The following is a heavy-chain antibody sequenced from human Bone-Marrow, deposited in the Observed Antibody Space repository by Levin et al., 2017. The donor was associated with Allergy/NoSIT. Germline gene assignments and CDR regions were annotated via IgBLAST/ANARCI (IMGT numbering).Heavy chain of an antibody. J-gene: IGHJ4*02. CDR3: ARTRRGYRSASGGLSHFDY. D-gene: IGHD5-18*01. V-gene: IGHV3-11*01. CDR2: ISPSGGTI. CDR1: GFTFSDSY. Sequence: PGGSLRLSCVASGFTFSDSYMSWIRQAPGKGLQWVSYISPSGGTIYYTDSVKGRFIISRDNAKRSLYLEMKSLRADDAAVYFCARTRRGYRSASGGLSHFDYWGQGALVTVSS.